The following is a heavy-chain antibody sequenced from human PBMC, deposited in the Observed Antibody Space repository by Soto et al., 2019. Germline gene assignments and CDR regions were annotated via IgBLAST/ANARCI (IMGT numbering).Heavy chain of an antibody. V-gene: IGHV3-30-3*01. J-gene: IGHJ3*02. CDR1: GFTFSSYA. D-gene: IGHD3-10*01. CDR3: AKGQPRSCRVHAFDI. Sequence: QVQLVESGGGVVQPGRSLRLSCAASGFTFSSYAMHWVRQAPGKGLEWVAVISYDGSNKYYADSVKGRFTISRDNSKNTLYLQMNSLRAEDTAVYYCAKGQPRSCRVHAFDIWGQGTMVTVSS. CDR2: ISYDGSNK.